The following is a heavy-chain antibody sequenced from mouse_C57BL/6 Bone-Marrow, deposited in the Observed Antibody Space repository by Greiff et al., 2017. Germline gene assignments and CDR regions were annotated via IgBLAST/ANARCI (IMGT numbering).Heavy chain of an antibody. CDR1: GYTFTSYG. Sequence: VMLVESGAELARPGASVKLSCKASGYTFTSYGISWVKQRTGQGLEWIGEIYPRSGNTYYNEKFKGKATLTADKSSSTAYMELRSLTSEDSAVYFCAYGNYENAMDYWGQGTSVTGSS. V-gene: IGHV1-81*01. CDR2: IYPRSGNT. CDR3: AYGNYENAMDY. J-gene: IGHJ4*01. D-gene: IGHD2-10*02.